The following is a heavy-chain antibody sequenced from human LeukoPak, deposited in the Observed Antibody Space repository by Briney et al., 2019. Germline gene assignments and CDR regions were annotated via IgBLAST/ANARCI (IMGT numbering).Heavy chain of an antibody. Sequence: GGSLRLSCAASGFTVSSNYMSWVRQAPGKGLEWVSVIYSGGSTYYADSVKGRFTISRDNSKSTLYLQMNSLRAEDTAVYYCARDGYSSSWPIKVYYYYGMDVWGQGTTVTVSS. CDR3: ARDGYSSSWPIKVYYYYGMDV. CDR1: GFTVSSNY. CDR2: IYSGGST. J-gene: IGHJ6*02. D-gene: IGHD6-13*01. V-gene: IGHV3-66*01.